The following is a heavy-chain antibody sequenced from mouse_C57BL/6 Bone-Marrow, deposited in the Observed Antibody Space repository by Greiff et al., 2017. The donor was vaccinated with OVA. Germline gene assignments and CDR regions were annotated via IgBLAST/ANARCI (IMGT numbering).Heavy chain of an antibody. CDR3: ARQITGTPFAY. Sequence: VQLQQSGAELARPGASVKLSCKASGYTFTSYGISWVKQRTGQGLEWIGEIYPRSGNTYYNEKFKGKATLTADKSSSTAYMELRSLTSEDSAVYFCARQITGTPFAYWGQGTLVTVSA. CDR2: IYPRSGNT. J-gene: IGHJ3*01. V-gene: IGHV1-81*01. D-gene: IGHD4-1*01. CDR1: GYTFTSYG.